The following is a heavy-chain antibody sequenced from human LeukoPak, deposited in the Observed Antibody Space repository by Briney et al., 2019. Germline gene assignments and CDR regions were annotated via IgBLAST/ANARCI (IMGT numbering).Heavy chain of an antibody. CDR1: GGTFSSYA. V-gene: IGHV1-2*02. Sequence: GASVKVSCKASGGTFSSYAISWVRQAPGQGLEWMGWINPNSGGTNYAQKFQGRVTMTRDTSISTAYMELSRLRSDDTAVYYCARVKNFWSGYDKVCFDPWGQGTLVTVSS. CDR3: ARVKNFWSGYDKVCFDP. CDR2: INPNSGGT. D-gene: IGHD3-3*01. J-gene: IGHJ5*02.